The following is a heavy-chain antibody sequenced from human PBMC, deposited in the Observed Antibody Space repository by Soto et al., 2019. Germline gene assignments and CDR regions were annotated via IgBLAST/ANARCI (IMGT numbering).Heavy chain of an antibody. Sequence: QVQLVESGGGLVKPGGSLTLSCGASGLTFSNYYMTWIRQAPGKGLDWVSYINPSSTTVYYAESVKGRFTISRDNAKNSLYLQMSSLRAEDTAVYYCARERRGSDHFDSWGQGTLVTVSS. V-gene: IGHV3-11*01. CDR3: ARERRGSDHFDS. CDR1: GLTFSNYY. J-gene: IGHJ4*02. CDR2: INPSSTTV. D-gene: IGHD3-16*01.